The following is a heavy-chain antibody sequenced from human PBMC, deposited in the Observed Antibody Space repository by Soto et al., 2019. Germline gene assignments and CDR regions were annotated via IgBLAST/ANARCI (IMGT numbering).Heavy chain of an antibody. CDR3: ARDGPSYCSGGSCYWVDY. CDR1: GFTFSSYS. D-gene: IGHD2-15*01. Sequence: GGSLRLSCAASGFTFSSYSMNWVRQAPGKGLEWVSYISSSSSTIYYADSVKGRFTISRDNAKNSLYLQMNSLRAEDTAVYYCARDGPSYCSGGSCYWVDYWGQGTLVTVSS. V-gene: IGHV3-48*01. J-gene: IGHJ4*02. CDR2: ISSSSSTI.